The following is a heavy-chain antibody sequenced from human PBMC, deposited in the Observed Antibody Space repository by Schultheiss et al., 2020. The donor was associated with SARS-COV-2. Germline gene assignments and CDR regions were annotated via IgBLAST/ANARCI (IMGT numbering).Heavy chain of an antibody. CDR3: AREEVVVAWNYYYGMDV. CDR1: GFTFSSYA. V-gene: IGHV3-30-3*01. J-gene: IGHJ6*02. Sequence: GGSLRLSCAASGFTFSSYAMHWVRQAPGKGLEWVAVISYDGSNKYYAASVKGRFTISRYTSKNTLFLQMNSLRAEDTAVYCCAREEVVVAWNYYYGMDVWGQGTTVTVSS. CDR2: ISYDGSNK. D-gene: IGHD2-15*01.